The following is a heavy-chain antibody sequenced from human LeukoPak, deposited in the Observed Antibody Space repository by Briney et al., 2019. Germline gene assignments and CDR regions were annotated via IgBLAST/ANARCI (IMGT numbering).Heavy chain of an antibody. J-gene: IGHJ4*02. CDR3: AKTFYDCSGTSCHGVGFDY. CDR2: IYPGDSDT. CDR1: GYSFTSYW. D-gene: IGHD2-2*01. V-gene: IGHV5-51*01. Sequence: GESLKISCKGSGYSFTSYWIGWVRQMPGKGLEWMGIIYPGDSDTRYSPSFQGQVTISADKSISTAYLQWSSLKASDTAMYYCAKTFYDCSGTSCHGVGFDYWGQGTLVTVSS.